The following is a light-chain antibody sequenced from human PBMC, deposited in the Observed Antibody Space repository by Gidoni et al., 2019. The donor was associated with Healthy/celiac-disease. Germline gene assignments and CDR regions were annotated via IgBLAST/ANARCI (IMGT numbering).Light chain of an antibody. J-gene: IGKJ4*01. V-gene: IGKV3-11*01. CDR1: QSVSSY. Sequence: EIVLTQSPATLSLSPGERATLSCRASQSVSSYLAWYQQKPGQAPRLLIYDASNRATGIPARFSGSGSGTDFTLTISSLELEDFAVYYRQQRSNWLTFGGGTKVEIQ. CDR3: QQRSNWLT. CDR2: DAS.